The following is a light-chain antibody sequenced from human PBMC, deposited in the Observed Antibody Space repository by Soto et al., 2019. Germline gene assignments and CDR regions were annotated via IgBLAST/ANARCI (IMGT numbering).Light chain of an antibody. CDR2: EVS. CDR1: SSDVGGYNY. V-gene: IGLV2-14*01. Sequence: QPVSVSGSPGQSITISCTGTSSDVGGYNYVSWYQQHPGKAPKLMIYEVSNRPSGVSNRFSGSKSGNTASLTISGLQAEDEADYYCSSYTSSSTDVFGTGTKLTVL. CDR3: SSYTSSSTDV. J-gene: IGLJ1*01.